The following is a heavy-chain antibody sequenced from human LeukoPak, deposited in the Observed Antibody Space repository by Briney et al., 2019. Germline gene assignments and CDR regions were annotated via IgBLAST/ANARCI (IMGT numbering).Heavy chain of an antibody. CDR1: GFTFSSYA. CDR2: ISYDGSNK. J-gene: IGHJ5*02. CDR3: AREVVTRWNWFDP. D-gene: IGHD3-22*01. Sequence: GGSLRLSCAASGFTFSSYAMHWVRQAPGKGLEWVAVISYDGSNKYYADSVKGRFTISRDNSKNTLYLQMNSLRAEDTAVYYCAREVVTRWNWFDPWGQGTLVTVSS. V-gene: IGHV3-30-3*01.